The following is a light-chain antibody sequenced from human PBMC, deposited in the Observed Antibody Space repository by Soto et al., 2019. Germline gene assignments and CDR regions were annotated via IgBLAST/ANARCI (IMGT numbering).Light chain of an antibody. V-gene: IGKV1-6*01. CDR1: QDIRSD. CDR2: ATS. J-gene: IGKJ1*01. Sequence: AIQVTQSPSSLSASVGDRVTITCRASQDIRSDLGWYQQKPGKAPKLLIFATSTLQSGVPSRFSGTGSGTDFTHTISSLQPEGFASYYCLQDFNYPWTFGQGTKVDIK. CDR3: LQDFNYPWT.